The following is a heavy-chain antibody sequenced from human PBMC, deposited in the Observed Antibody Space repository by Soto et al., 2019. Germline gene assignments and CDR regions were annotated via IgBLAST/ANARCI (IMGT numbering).Heavy chain of an antibody. D-gene: IGHD3-16*01. J-gene: IGHJ6*02. V-gene: IGHV1-8*01. CDR1: GYTFTSYD. CDR2: MNPNSGNT. Sequence: SVKVSCKASGYTFTSYDINWVRQATGQGLEWMGWMNPNSGNTGYAQKFQGRVTMTRDTSISTAYMELSSLRSEDTAVYYCAREAHIMITFGGVIVQGPYSYYGMDVWGQGTTVTVS. CDR3: AREAHIMITFGGVIVQGPYSYYGMDV.